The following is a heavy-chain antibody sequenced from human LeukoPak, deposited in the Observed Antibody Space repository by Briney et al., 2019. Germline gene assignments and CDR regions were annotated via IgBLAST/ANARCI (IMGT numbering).Heavy chain of an antibody. Sequence: GGSLRLSCAASGFTFSSYSMNWVRQAPGKGLEWVSTVVGSGSSTYYADSVKGRFTISRDNSKNTLYLQMDSLGAGDTAVYYCAKGTLYSGINYFDYWGQGTLITVSS. V-gene: IGHV3-23*01. D-gene: IGHD6-13*01. CDR1: GFTFSSYS. J-gene: IGHJ4*02. CDR3: AKGTLYSGINYFDY. CDR2: VVGSGSST.